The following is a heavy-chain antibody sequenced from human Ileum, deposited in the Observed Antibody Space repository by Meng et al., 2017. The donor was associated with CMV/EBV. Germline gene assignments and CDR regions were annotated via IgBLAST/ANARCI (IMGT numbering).Heavy chain of an antibody. CDR1: GFTFRDYW. CDR2: INNDGNTA. Sequence: GESLKISCAASGFTFRDYWMHWVRQSPGKGLVWVSRINNDGNTADYADSVKGRFTISRDNAKNSLYLQMNSLRAEDTAVYYCARYRRVGATGRWFDPWGQGTLVTVSS. CDR3: ARYRRVGATGRWFDP. D-gene: IGHD1-26*01. J-gene: IGHJ5*02. V-gene: IGHV3-74*01.